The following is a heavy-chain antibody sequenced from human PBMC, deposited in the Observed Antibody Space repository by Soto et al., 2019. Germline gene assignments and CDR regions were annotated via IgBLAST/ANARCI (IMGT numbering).Heavy chain of an antibody. CDR2: ISSSSSYI. Sequence: EVQLVESGGGPVKPGGSLRLSCAASGFTFSSYSMNWVRQAPGKGLEWVSSISSSSSYIYYADSVKGRFTISRDNAKNSLYLQMNSLRAEDTAVYYCARDGAVDDLGYFDYWGQGTLVTVSS. CDR1: GFTFSSYS. J-gene: IGHJ4*02. D-gene: IGHD6-19*01. V-gene: IGHV3-21*01. CDR3: ARDGAVDDLGYFDY.